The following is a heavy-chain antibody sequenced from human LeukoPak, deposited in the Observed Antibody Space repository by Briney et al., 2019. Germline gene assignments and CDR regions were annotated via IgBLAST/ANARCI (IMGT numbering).Heavy chain of an antibody. CDR2: ISSSSSYI. V-gene: IGHV3-21*01. CDR3: ARDLSHIVVVTAIFDY. J-gene: IGHJ4*02. Sequence: PGGSLRLSCAASGFTFSSYSMNWVRQAPGKGLEWVSSISSSSSYIYYADPVKGRFTISRDNAKNSLYLQMNSLRAEDTAVYYCARDLSHIVVVTAIFDYWGQGTLVTVSS. D-gene: IGHD2-21*02. CDR1: GFTFSSYS.